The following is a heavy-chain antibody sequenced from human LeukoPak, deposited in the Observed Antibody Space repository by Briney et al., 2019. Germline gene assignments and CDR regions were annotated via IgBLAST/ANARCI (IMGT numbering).Heavy chain of an antibody. Sequence: GGSLRLSCAASGFTFSSYAMHWVRQAPGKGLEWVAVISYDGGNKYYADSVKGRFTISRDNSKNTLYLQMNSLRAEDTAVYYCARDHWNEAYDSSGYYNYYGMDVWGQGTTVTVSS. V-gene: IGHV3-30*04. CDR2: ISYDGGNK. CDR1: GFTFSSYA. D-gene: IGHD3-22*01. J-gene: IGHJ6*02. CDR3: ARDHWNEAYDSSGYYNYYGMDV.